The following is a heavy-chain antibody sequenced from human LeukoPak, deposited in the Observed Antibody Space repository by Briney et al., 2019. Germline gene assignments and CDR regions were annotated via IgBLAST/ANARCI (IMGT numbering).Heavy chain of an antibody. D-gene: IGHD2-21*02. V-gene: IGHV4-38-2*02. J-gene: IGHJ4*02. CDR1: SYSIRSGYY. Sequence: PSETLSLTCTVSSYSIRSGYYWGWIRQPPGKGLEWIGSIYHTGSTYDNPSLKSRVTISVDTSKNQFSLKLSSVTAADTAVYYCARELVTANLIDYWGQGTLVTVSS. CDR3: ARELVTANLIDY. CDR2: IYHTGST.